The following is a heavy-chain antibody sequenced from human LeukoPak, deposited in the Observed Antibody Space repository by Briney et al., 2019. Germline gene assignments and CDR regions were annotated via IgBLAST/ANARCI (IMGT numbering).Heavy chain of an antibody. CDR2: IYSGGST. Sequence: AGGSLRLSCAASGFTVSSNYMSWVRQAPGKGLGWVSVIYSGGSTYYADSVKGRFTISRDNSKNTLYLQMNSLRAEDTAVYYCARGGLWFGELFFSHYFDYWGRGTLVTVSS. CDR3: ARGGLWFGELFFSHYFDY. V-gene: IGHV3-53*01. D-gene: IGHD3-10*01. CDR1: GFTVSSNY. J-gene: IGHJ4*02.